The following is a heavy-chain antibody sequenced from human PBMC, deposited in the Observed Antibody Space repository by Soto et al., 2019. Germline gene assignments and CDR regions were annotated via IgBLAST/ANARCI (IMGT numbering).Heavy chain of an antibody. J-gene: IGHJ4*02. Sequence: SETLSLTCAGSGGSISSSNWWSWVRQPPGKGLEWIGEIYHSGSTNYNPSLKSRVTISVDKSKNQFSLKLSSVTAADTAVYYCASERDGNSFRYFDYWGQGALVTVSS. D-gene: IGHD4-4*01. CDR2: IYHSGST. CDR3: ASERDGNSFRYFDY. V-gene: IGHV4-4*02. CDR1: GGSISSSNW.